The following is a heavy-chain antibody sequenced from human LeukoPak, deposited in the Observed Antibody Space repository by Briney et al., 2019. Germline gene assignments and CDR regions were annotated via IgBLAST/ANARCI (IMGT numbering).Heavy chain of an antibody. V-gene: IGHV3-23*01. CDR3: AKDLRSRIAAAGTPYAEYFQR. CDR1: GFTFSSYA. J-gene: IGHJ1*01. D-gene: IGHD6-13*01. CDR2: ISGSGGST. Sequence: GGSLRLSCAASGFTFSSYAMSWVRQAPGKGLEWVSAISGSGGSTYYADSVKGRFTISRDNSKNTLYLQMNSLRAEDTAVYYCAKDLRSRIAAAGTPYAEYFQRWGQGTLVTVSS.